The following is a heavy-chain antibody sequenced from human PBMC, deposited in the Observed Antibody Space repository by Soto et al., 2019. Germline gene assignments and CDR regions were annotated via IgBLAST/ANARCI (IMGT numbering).Heavy chain of an antibody. V-gene: IGHV4-34*01. D-gene: IGHD3-22*01. CDR1: GGSFSGYY. Sequence: SETLSLTCAVYGGSFSGYYWSWIRQPPGKGLEWIGEINHSGSTNYNPSLKSRVTISVDTSKNQFSLKLSSVTAADTAVYYCARRGGYYIPFDYWGQGTLVTVS. CDR2: INHSGST. J-gene: IGHJ4*02. CDR3: ARRGGYYIPFDY.